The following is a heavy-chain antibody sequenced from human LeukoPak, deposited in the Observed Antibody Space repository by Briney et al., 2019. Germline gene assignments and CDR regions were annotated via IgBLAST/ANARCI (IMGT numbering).Heavy chain of an antibody. CDR2: IYYSGST. CDR3: ARDSYGMDV. V-gene: IGHV4-59*01. CDR1: GGSISSYY. J-gene: IGHJ6*02. Sequence: SETLSLTCTVSGGSISSYYWSWIRQPPGKGLEWIGYIYYSGSTNYNPSLKSRVTISVDTSKNQFSLKLSSVTAADTAVYYRARDSYGMDVWGQGTTVTVSS.